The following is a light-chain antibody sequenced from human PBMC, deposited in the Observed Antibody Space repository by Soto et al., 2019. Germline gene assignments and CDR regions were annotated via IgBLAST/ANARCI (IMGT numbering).Light chain of an antibody. J-gene: IGKJ2*01. CDR2: DAS. V-gene: IGKV3-11*01. Sequence: EIVLTQSPATLSLSPGERATLSCRARQRVSSYLAWYQQKPGQAPRLLIYDASNRATGIPARFSGSGSGTDFTLTVSSLEPEDFAGYYGQQRSNSPPMYPCGQGTKLEIK. CDR3: QQRSNSPPMYP. CDR1: QRVSSY.